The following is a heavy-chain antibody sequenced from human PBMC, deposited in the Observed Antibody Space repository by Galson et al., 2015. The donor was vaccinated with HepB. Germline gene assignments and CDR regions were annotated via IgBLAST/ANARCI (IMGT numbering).Heavy chain of an antibody. CDR2: IKSKTDGGTT. Sequence: SLRLSCAASGFTFSNAWMNWVRQAPGKGLEWVGRIKSKTDGGTTDYAAPVKGRFTIARDDSKNTLYLQMNSLKTEDTAVYYCTTTGYSSSWYPAYYYGMDVWGQGTTVTVSS. D-gene: IGHD6-13*01. CDR3: TTTGYSSSWYPAYYYGMDV. J-gene: IGHJ6*02. CDR1: GFTFSNAW. V-gene: IGHV3-15*07.